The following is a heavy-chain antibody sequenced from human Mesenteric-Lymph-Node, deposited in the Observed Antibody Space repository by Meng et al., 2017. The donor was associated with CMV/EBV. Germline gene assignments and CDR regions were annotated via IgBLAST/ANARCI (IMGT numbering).Heavy chain of an antibody. D-gene: IGHD3-10*01. V-gene: IGHV4-61*01. CDR2: IYSRGSP. CDR3: AGGPAGAIWGSGSYSDY. CDR1: GVSVSSGSYY. Sequence: SETLSLTCAVSGVSVSSGSYYWGFIRQPPGQGLAWIGHIYSRGSPKYDPSLRSRLSISLDTSNNRVSLTLTSVTAADTAVYYCAGGPAGAIWGSGSYSDYWGQGALVTVSS. J-gene: IGHJ4*02.